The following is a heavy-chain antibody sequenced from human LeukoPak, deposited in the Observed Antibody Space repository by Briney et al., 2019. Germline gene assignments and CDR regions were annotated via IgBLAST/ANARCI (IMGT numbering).Heavy chain of an antibody. CDR3: ARGATLDAFDI. CDR1: GGSISSYY. D-gene: IGHD4/OR15-4a*01. V-gene: IGHV4-59*08. J-gene: IGHJ3*02. Sequence: SETLSLTCTVSGGSISSYYWSWVRQPPGKGLEWIGYIYYSGSTNYNPSLKSRVTISVDTSKNQFSLKLSSVTAADTAVYYCARGATLDAFDIWGQGTMVTVSS. CDR2: IYYSGST.